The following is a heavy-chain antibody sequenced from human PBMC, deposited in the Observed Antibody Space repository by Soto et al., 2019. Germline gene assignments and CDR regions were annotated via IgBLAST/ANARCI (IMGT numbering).Heavy chain of an antibody. CDR2: IYPSGDT. Sequence: SETLSLTCTVSGGSISSTTWWSWVRQPPGKGLEWIGEIYPSGDTNYNPSLKSRVTISVDKSKNQFSLKLSSVTAADTAVYFCVRGVIHWGLGTLVTVSS. D-gene: IGHD6-13*01. J-gene: IGHJ4*02. CDR1: GGSISSTTW. CDR3: VRGVIH. V-gene: IGHV4-4*02.